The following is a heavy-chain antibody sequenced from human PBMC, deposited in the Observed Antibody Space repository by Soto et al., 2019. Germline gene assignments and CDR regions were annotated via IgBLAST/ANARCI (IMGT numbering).Heavy chain of an antibody. CDR2: MNPNSGNT. V-gene: IGHV1-8*01. CDR1: GYTFTSYD. D-gene: IGHD1-1*01. J-gene: IGHJ6*02. Sequence: QVQLVQSGAEVKKPGASVKVSCKSSGYTFTSYDINWVRQATGQGLEWMGWMNPNSGNTGYAQKSQGRVTMTRNTSISTAYMELSSLRSEDTAVYYFARERTGTTSMDVWGQGTTVTVSS. CDR3: ARERTGTTSMDV.